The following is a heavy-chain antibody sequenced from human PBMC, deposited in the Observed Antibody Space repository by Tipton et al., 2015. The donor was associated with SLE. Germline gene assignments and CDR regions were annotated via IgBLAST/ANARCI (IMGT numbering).Heavy chain of an antibody. D-gene: IGHD3-22*01. CDR2: ISASGDT. CDR3: ARDEYRYDTTGYHLLGHFDF. J-gene: IGHJ4*02. CDR1: GGFFDSGSYS. V-gene: IGHV4-61*09. Sequence: TLSLTCTVSGGFFDSGSYSWNWIRQPAGKGLEWIGHISASGDTNSNPFLKSRLYMSVDTSRNQFSLNLSSVTAADTAVYYCARDEYRYDTTGYHLLGHFDFWGQGTLVTVSS.